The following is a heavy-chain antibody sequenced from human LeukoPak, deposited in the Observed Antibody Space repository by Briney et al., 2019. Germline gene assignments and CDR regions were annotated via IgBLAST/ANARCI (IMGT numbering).Heavy chain of an antibody. CDR1: GGSLSSSSYY. CDR3: ASLVRGDSRSDY. J-gene: IGHJ4*02. Sequence: SETLSLTCTVSGGSLSSSSYYWGWIRQPPGKGLEWIGSIYYSGSTYYNPSLKSRVTISVDKSKNQSSLKLSSVTAADTAVYYCASLVRGDSRSDYWGQGTLVTVSS. CDR2: IYYSGST. D-gene: IGHD2-21*02. V-gene: IGHV4-39*07.